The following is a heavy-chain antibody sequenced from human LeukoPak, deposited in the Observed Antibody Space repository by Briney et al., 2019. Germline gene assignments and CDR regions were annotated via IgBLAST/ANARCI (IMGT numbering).Heavy chain of an antibody. CDR2: INPNSGGT. Sequence: ASVMVSCKASGYTFTSFGISRVRQAPGQELEWMGWINPNSGGTNYAQKFQGRVTMTRDTTISTAYMELSRLRSDDTAVYYCARDSYDFWSGSGSFDYWGQGTLVTVSS. J-gene: IGHJ4*02. V-gene: IGHV1-2*02. D-gene: IGHD3-3*01. CDR3: ARDSYDFWSGSGSFDY. CDR1: GYTFTSFG.